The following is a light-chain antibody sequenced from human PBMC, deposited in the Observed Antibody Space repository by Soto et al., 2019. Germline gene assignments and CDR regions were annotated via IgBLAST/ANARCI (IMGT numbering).Light chain of an antibody. J-gene: IGKJ5*01. CDR1: QGISSW. V-gene: IGKV1D-12*01. CDR2: AAS. CDR3: QQSNSFPIT. Sequence: DIQMTEPKYGVSASVEQRVTITFLASQGISSWLAWYQQKPGKAPKLLIYAASSLQSGVPSRFSGSGSGTDFTLTISSLQPEDFATYYCQQSNSFPITFGQGTRLEIK.